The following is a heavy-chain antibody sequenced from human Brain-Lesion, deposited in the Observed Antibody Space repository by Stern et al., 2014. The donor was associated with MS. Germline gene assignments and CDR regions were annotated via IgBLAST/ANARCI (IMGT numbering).Heavy chain of an antibody. Sequence: QVQLVESGPGLVKPSETLSLTCTVAGGSVSSTSYAWAWIRQPPGKGLEWIGTIYYSGNTYYSPSLKSRPTISLDTSKNPFSLQLRSVTAADTAVYYCAGEEDIRYCSGGSCTGNWFDPWGQGTLVTVSS. J-gene: IGHJ5*02. CDR3: AGEEDIRYCSGGSCTGNWFDP. CDR1: GGSVSSTSYA. V-gene: IGHV4-39*01. CDR2: IYYSGNT. D-gene: IGHD2-15*01.